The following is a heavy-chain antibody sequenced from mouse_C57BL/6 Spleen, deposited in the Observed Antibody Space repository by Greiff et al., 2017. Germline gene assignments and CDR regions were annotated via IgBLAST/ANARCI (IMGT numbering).Heavy chain of an antibody. CDR3: ARLWGGYFDV. Sequence: EVMLVESGGDLVKPGGSLKLSCAASGFTFSSYGMSWVRQPPDTRLEWVATISSCGSYTYYPDSVKGRFTISRDNAKNTLYLQMSSLKSEDTAMYYCARLWGGYFDVWGTGTTVTVSS. CDR1: GFTFSSYG. J-gene: IGHJ1*03. D-gene: IGHD4-1*01. CDR2: ISSCGSYT. V-gene: IGHV5-6*01.